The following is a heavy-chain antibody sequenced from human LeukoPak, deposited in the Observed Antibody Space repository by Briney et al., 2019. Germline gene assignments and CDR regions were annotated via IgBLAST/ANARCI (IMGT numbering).Heavy chain of an antibody. V-gene: IGHV3-7*01. D-gene: IGHD6-13*01. J-gene: IGHJ3*02. CDR2: INQDGSEK. Sequence: GGSLRLSCAASGFTFSSYRMSWVRQAPGKGLEGVAHINQDGSEKYYVDSVKGRFTISRDNAKNSLYLQMNSLRAEDTAVYYCGRDSSSWYDLTTENFDIWGQGTMVTVSS. CDR3: GRDSSSWYDLTTENFDI. CDR1: GFTFSSYR.